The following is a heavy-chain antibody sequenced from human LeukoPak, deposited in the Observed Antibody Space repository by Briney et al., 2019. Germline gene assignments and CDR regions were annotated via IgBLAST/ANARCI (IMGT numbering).Heavy chain of an antibody. J-gene: IGHJ1*01. D-gene: IGHD1-26*01. CDR2: MNGNSGDT. CDR3: VRGRFIAGAGD. V-gene: IGHV1-8*01. Sequence: ASVKLSCKPSGFTLTIYDINWVRQAPGQGLEWMGWMNGNSGDTGYAQKFQGRVTMTRNTSISTAYMELSNLRSEDTAVYYCVRGRFIAGAGDWGQGTPVTVPS. CDR1: GFTLTIYD.